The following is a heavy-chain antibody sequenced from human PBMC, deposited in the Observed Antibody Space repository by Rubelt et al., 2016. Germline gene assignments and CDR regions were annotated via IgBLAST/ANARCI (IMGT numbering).Heavy chain of an antibody. CDR2: INPSGGST. Sequence: QVQLVQSGADVKKPGASVKVSCEASGYTFTTYYMHWVRQAPGQGLEWMGMINPSGGSTTYAQKFQGRVTMTSDTSTSTVYMERSSWASEDTAVYYCVRDNSRSFDCGSSDCTSWWFDPWGQGTLVTVSS. J-gene: IGHJ5*02. D-gene: IGHD3-16*01. V-gene: IGHV1-46*01. CDR1: GYTFTTYY. CDR3: VRDNSRSFDCGSSDCTSWWFDP.